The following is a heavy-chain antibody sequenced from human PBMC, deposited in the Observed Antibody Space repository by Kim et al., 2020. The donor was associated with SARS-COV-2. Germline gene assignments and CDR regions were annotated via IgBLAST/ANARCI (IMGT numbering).Heavy chain of an antibody. D-gene: IGHD3-22*01. J-gene: IGHJ4*02. CDR3: ARGYYDSSGGDFDY. CDR2: IYHSGST. CDR1: GYSISSGYY. Sequence: SETLSLTCTVSGYSISSGYYWGWIRQPPGKGLEWIGSIYHSGSTYYNPSLKSRVTISVDTSKNQFSLKLSSVTAADTAVYYCARGYYDSSGGDFDYWGQGTLVTVSS. V-gene: IGHV4-38-2*02.